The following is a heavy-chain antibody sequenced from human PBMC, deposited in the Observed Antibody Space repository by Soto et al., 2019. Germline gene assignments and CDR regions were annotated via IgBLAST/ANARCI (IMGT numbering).Heavy chain of an antibody. Sequence: QVQLVQSGAEVKKPGSSVKVSCKASGGTFSSYAISWVRQAPGQGLEWMGGIIPISGTANYAQKFQGRVTITADESTSTVYMELSWLRSEDAAVYFCARSQGSSTSLEIYYYYYYGMDVWGQGTTVTVSS. CDR1: GGTFSSYA. CDR3: ARSQGSSTSLEIYYYYYYGMDV. CDR2: IIPISGTA. J-gene: IGHJ6*02. D-gene: IGHD2-2*01. V-gene: IGHV1-69*01.